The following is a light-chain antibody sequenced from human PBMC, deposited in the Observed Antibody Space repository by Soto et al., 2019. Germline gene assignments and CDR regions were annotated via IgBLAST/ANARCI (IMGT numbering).Light chain of an antibody. CDR2: GAS. CDR3: QQYNNWPPWT. V-gene: IGKV3-15*01. CDR1: QSVSSN. J-gene: IGKJ1*01. Sequence: VVMTLSSATLSVSPGKSATLVCRASQSVSSNLAWYQQKPGQAPRLLVYGASTRATGIPARFSGSGSGTEFTLTISSLQSEDFAVYYCQQYNNWPPWTFGQGTKVDIK.